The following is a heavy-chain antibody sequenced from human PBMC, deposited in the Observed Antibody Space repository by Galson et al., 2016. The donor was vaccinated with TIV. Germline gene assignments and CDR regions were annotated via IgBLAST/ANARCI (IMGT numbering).Heavy chain of an antibody. CDR3: ARAGGSNWNYFDK. J-gene: IGHJ4*02. CDR1: GFAVSTTY. CDR2: LYVGGAT. D-gene: IGHD1-1*01. Sequence: SLRLSCAASGFAVSTTYISWVRQAPGRGLEWVSVLYVGGATYYTDSVKGRFTISRENSKNTLYLQMDALRAEDTAVYYCARAGGSNWNYFDKWGQGTLVTVSS. V-gene: IGHV3-53*01.